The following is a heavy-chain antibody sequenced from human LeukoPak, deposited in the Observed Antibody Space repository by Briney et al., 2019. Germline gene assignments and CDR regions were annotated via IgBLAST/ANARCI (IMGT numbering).Heavy chain of an antibody. V-gene: IGHV4-4*07. CDR1: GGSTSSYY. CDR3: ASTRYDFWSGYYPNWFDP. CDR2: IYTSGST. Sequence: SENLSLTCTVSGGSTSSYYWSWIRQPAGKGLEWIGRIYTSGSTNYNPSLKSRVTMSVDTSKNQFSLKLSSVTAADTAVYYCASTRYDFWSGYYPNWFDPWGQGTLVTVSS. J-gene: IGHJ5*02. D-gene: IGHD3-3*01.